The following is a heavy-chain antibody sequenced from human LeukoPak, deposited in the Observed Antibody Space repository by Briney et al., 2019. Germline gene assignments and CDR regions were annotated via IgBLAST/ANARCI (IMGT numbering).Heavy chain of an antibody. CDR1: GFTFSSYG. V-gene: IGHV3-48*01. D-gene: IGHD6-19*01. CDR3: ARDHSSGWYSDYFDY. J-gene: IGHJ4*02. CDR2: ISSSGSSI. Sequence: PGGSLRLSCAASGFTFSSYGMHWVRQAPGKGLEWVSYISSSGSSIYYADSVKGRFTISRDNSKNTLYLQMNSLRAEDTAVYYCARDHSSGWYSDYFDYWGQGTLVTVSS.